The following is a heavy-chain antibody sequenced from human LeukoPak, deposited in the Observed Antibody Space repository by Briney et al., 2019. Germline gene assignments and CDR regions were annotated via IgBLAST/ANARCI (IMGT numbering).Heavy chain of an antibody. Sequence: SETLSLTCTVSGGSISSYYWSWIRQPPGKGLEWIGYIYYSGSTKYNPSLKSRVTISIDTSKNQFSLRLSSVTAADTAVYYCARGRDSRGYQFMGFDSWGQGTLVTVSS. D-gene: IGHD3-22*01. V-gene: IGHV4-59*08. J-gene: IGHJ4*02. CDR2: IYYSGST. CDR1: GGSISSYY. CDR3: ARGRDSRGYQFMGFDS.